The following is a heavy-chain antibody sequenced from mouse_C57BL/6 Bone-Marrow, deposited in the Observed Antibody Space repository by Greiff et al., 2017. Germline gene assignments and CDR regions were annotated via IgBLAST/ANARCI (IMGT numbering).Heavy chain of an antibody. CDR3: ARQGITTVVAPYYFDY. CDR2: ISSGGSYT. Sequence: EVKLVESGGDLVKPGGSLKLSCAASGFTFSSYGMSWVRQTPDKRLEWVATISSGGSYTYYPDSVKGRFPISRDNAKNTLYLQMSSLKSEDTAMYYCARQGITTVVAPYYFDYWGQGTTLTVSS. D-gene: IGHD1-1*01. CDR1: GFTFSSYG. J-gene: IGHJ2*01. V-gene: IGHV5-6*02.